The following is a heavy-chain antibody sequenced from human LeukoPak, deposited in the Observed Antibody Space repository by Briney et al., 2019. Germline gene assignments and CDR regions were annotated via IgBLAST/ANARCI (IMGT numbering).Heavy chain of an antibody. Sequence: SETLSLTCTVSGGSISTYYWSWIRQPPGKGMEWIGYIYYSGSTNYNPSLKSRVTISVDTSKYQFSLKLSSVTAADTAVYYCAKEDAAADFDYWGQGTLVTVSS. D-gene: IGHD6-25*01. CDR3: AKEDAAADFDY. CDR1: GGSISTYY. J-gene: IGHJ4*02. V-gene: IGHV4-59*01. CDR2: IYYSGST.